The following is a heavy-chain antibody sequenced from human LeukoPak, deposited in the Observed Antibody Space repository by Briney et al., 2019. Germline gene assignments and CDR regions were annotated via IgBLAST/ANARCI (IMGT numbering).Heavy chain of an antibody. CDR1: GFTFSSYW. J-gene: IGHJ1*01. V-gene: IGHV3-74*01. CDR2: IKSDGST. D-gene: IGHD3-3*01. CDR3: ARAPSEIGGYYLEYFRH. Sequence: GGSLLLSCAASGFTFSSYWMHWVRQAPGKGLVWVSRIKSDGSTNYADSVKGRFTISRDNAKNTVSLQMNSLRAEDTGVYYCARAPSEIGGYYLEYFRHWGQMILVTVSS.